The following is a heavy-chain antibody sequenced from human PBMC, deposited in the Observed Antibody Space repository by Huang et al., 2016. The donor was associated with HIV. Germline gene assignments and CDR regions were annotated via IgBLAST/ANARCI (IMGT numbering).Heavy chain of an antibody. CDR3: TRVHWYAPTWKRNAASFI. CDR1: GYPVTSYG. D-gene: IGHD2-8*01. J-gene: IGHJ3*02. Sequence: QAQLMQSGGEVKKTGASVRVSCKASGYPVTSYGISWVRQAPGQGPEWRGWTIAHNRDTDHAQKFQGRVTVTVDSSTTTAYMGLTGMTSDDTAVYYCTRVHWYAPTWKRNAASFIWGQGTMVTVSS. V-gene: IGHV1-18*01. CDR2: TIAHNRDT.